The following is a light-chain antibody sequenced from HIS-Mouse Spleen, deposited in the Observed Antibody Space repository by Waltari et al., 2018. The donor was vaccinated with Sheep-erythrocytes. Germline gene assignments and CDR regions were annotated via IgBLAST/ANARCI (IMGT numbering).Light chain of an antibody. CDR1: SSDVGAYNY. V-gene: IGLV2-11*01. CDR2: DVS. J-gene: IGLJ1*01. CDR3: CSYAGSYNHV. Sequence: QSALTQPRSVSGSPGQSVTISCTGTSSDVGAYNYVPWYQQHPGKAPKLMIYDVSKLPSGVPDRFSGSKSGNTASLTISGLQAEDEADYYCCSYAGSYNHVFATGTKVTVL.